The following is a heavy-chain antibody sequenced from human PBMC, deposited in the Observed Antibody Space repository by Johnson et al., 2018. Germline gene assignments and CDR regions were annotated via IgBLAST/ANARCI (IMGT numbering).Heavy chain of an antibody. CDR2: FDGGSGNT. D-gene: IGHD6-13*01. J-gene: IGHJ1*01. CDR3: AYRMAAVGQKYFKD. CDR1: GFTFSRSV. V-gene: IGHV3-23*04. Sequence: VQLVESGGGLVQPGGSLRLSCVASGFTFSRSVMSWVRQAPGKGLEWVSTFDGGSGNTYYADSVKGRFTISRDISKNTLYLQLHSLSGEDSALYYCAYRMAAVGQKYFKDWVQGALVTVSS.